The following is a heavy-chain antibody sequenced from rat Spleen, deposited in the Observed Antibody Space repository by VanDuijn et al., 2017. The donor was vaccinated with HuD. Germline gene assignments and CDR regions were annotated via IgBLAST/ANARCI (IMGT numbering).Heavy chain of an antibody. J-gene: IGHJ3*01. CDR3: ATRDGGYPG. V-gene: IGHV5-7*01. CDR2: IRHDGSST. Sequence: EVQLVESGGGLVQPGRSMKLSCAASGFTFSNHDMLWVRQAPKKGLEWFASIRHDGSSTDYGDSVKGRFTISRDSAKSTLYLQMDSLRSEDTATYYCATRDGGYPGWGQGTLVTVSS. D-gene: IGHD1-11*01. CDR1: GFTFSNHD.